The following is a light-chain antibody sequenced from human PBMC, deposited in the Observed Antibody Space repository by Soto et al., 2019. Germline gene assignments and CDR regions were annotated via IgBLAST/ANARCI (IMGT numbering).Light chain of an antibody. Sequence: DLQMTQSPSSLSASLGDRVTITCRASQGIGVYLAWFQQKPGNVPNLLIYAASTLQSGVPSRFSGSGSGTDFTLTISSLQPEDVATYYCQKYNSAPLTFGGGTKVEIK. V-gene: IGKV1-27*01. CDR3: QKYNSAPLT. J-gene: IGKJ4*01. CDR1: QGIGVY. CDR2: AAS.